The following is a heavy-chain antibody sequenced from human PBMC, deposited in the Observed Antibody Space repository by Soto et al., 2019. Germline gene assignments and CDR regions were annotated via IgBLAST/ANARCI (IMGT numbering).Heavy chain of an antibody. J-gene: IGHJ4*02. V-gene: IGHV4-30-2*01. CDR3: DRGADDMGSGNQMDFDY. CDR1: GPSIDTATYS. CDR2: IYHSEET. Sequence: QLQLQESGSGLVKPSQTLSLTCAVSGPSIDTATYSWSWIRQPPGKGLEWIGNIYHSEETFKNPSLKCRVDISVDVVRKQCSQNVTSVTAAATAVYSCDRGADDMGSGNQMDFDYWGRGTLVLVSS. D-gene: IGHD3-9*01.